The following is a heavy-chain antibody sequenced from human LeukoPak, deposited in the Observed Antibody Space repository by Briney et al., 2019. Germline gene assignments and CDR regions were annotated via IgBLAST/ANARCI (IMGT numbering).Heavy chain of an antibody. J-gene: IGHJ4*02. Sequence: PGGSLRLSCAASGFTLTNYWMSWVRQAPGKGLEWVATIKPDGSDKAYVASVKGRFTISRDNAKNSLYLQMNSLRAEDTAVYYCARLRRTSDSSGYYYYYDYWGQGTLVTVSS. CDR2: IKPDGSDK. CDR3: ARLRRTSDSSGYYYYYDY. V-gene: IGHV3-7*01. D-gene: IGHD3-22*01. CDR1: GFTLTNYW.